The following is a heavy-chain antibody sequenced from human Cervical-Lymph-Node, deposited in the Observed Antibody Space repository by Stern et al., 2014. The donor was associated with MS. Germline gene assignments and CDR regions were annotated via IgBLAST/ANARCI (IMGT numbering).Heavy chain of an antibody. CDR3: ARRGGQRLVHFDY. V-gene: IGHV4-4*02. CDR1: GDSISGSNW. D-gene: IGHD6-13*01. CDR2: IYVSGST. J-gene: IGHJ4*02. Sequence: QVQLQESGPGLVKPSGTLSLTCTVSGDSISGSNWWSWVRQSPEKGLEWIGEIYVSGSTNYNPSLESRAIMSVERPKNQFSLKLNSVTAADTAVYYCARRGGQRLVHFDYWGQGVLVTVSS.